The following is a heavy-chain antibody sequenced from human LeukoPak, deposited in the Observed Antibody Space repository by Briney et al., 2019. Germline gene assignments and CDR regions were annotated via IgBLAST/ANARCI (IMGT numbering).Heavy chain of an antibody. V-gene: IGHV3-48*03. CDR3: AELGITMIGGV. Sequence: PGGSLRLSCAASGFTFSSYEMNWLRQAQGKGLVWVSYISSSGSTIYYADSVKGRFTISRDNAKNSLYLQMNSLRAEDTAVYYCAELGITMIGGVWGKGTTVTIPS. CDR2: ISSSGSTI. D-gene: IGHD3-10*02. J-gene: IGHJ6*04. CDR1: GFTFSSYE.